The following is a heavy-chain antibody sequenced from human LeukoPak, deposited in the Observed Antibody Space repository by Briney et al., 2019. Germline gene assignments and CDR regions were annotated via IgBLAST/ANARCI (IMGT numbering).Heavy chain of an antibody. CDR2: ISYDGSNK. V-gene: IGHV3-30*03. D-gene: IGHD2-8*01. Sequence: GGSLRLSCAASGFTFSSYGMHWVRQAPGKGLEWVAVISYDGSNKYYADSVKGRFTISRDNSKNTLYLQMNSLRAEDTAVYYCARGNGLWPVYYYMDVWGKGTTVTVSS. CDR1: GFTFSSYG. CDR3: ARGNGLWPVYYYMDV. J-gene: IGHJ6*03.